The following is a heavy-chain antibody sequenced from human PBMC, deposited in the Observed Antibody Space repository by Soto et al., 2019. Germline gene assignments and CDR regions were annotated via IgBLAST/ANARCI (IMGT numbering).Heavy chain of an antibody. V-gene: IGHV3-23*01. CDR1: GFTFSSYA. Sequence: GSLRLSCAASGFTFSSYAMSWVRQAPGKGLEWVSAISGSGGSTYYADSVKGRFTISRDNSKNTLYLQMNSLRAEDTAVYYCAKSGTTSHTIFGVVIGAFDIWGQGTMVTVSS. D-gene: IGHD3-3*01. CDR3: AKSGTTSHTIFGVVIGAFDI. J-gene: IGHJ3*02. CDR2: ISGSGGST.